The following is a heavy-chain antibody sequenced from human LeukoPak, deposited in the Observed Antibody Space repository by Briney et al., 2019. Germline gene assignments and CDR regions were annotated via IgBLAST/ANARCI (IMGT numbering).Heavy chain of an antibody. J-gene: IGHJ2*01. V-gene: IGHV1-2*02. D-gene: IGHD7-27*01. Sequence: ATVKVSCKASGYTFTDYYMHWVRQAPGQGLEWMGWINPKSGGTIYAQKFQGRVTMTRDTSISTAYVELSSLRSDDTAVYYCAIQPWGSGNNWYFDLWGRGTLVTVSS. CDR3: AIQPWGSGNNWYFDL. CDR1: GYTFTDYY. CDR2: INPKSGGT.